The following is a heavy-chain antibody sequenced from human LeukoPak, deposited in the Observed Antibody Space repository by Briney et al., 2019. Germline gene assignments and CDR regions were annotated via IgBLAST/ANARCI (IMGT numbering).Heavy chain of an antibody. D-gene: IGHD3-10*01. Sequence: GRSLRLSCAASGFTFSSYGMHWVRQAPGKGLEWVAVISYDGSNKYYADSVKGRFTISRDNSKNTLYLQMNGLRAEDTAVYYCAKDVDPFGSGSYVEGFDYWGQGTLVTVSS. CDR1: GFTFSSYG. CDR2: ISYDGSNK. CDR3: AKDVDPFGSGSYVEGFDY. J-gene: IGHJ4*02. V-gene: IGHV3-30*18.